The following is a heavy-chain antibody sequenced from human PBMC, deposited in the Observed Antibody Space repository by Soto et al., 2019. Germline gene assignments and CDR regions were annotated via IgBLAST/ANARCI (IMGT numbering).Heavy chain of an antibody. CDR1: GGSISSLY. Sequence: LSLTCTVSGGSISSLYWSWIRQPPGKGLEWIGYIYYSGSTYYNPSLKSRVTISVDTSKNQFSLKLSSVTAADTAVYYCAGETRFVVVPAAKTYYYYGMDVWGQGTTVTVSS. D-gene: IGHD2-2*01. V-gene: IGHV4-59*06. J-gene: IGHJ6*02. CDR3: AGETRFVVVPAAKTYYYYGMDV. CDR2: IYYSGST.